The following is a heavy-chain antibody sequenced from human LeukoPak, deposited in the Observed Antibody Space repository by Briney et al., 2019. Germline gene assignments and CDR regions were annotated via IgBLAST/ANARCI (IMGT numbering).Heavy chain of an antibody. J-gene: IGHJ4*02. CDR1: GGSFSGYY. CDR2: INHSGST. V-gene: IGHV4-34*01. D-gene: IGHD4-17*01. CDR3: ARVSISDYVS. Sequence: SETLSLTCAVYGGSFSGYYWSWIRQPPGKGLEWVGEINHSGSTNYNPSLKSRVTISVDTSNNQFSLKLSAVTAADTDVYYCARVSISDYVSWDQGTLVTVSS.